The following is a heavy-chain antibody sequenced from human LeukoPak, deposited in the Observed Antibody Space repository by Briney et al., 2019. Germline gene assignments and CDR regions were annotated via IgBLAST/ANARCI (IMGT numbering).Heavy chain of an antibody. J-gene: IGHJ5*02. Sequence: GASVTVSLTSSVSTFTIYGISWVRHAPGQGQERMGWMSAYNGNTNYAQKLQGRVTMTTDTSPSTAYMELRSLRSDDTAVYYCARVDSDIAAAGTGPYNWFDPWGQGTLVTVSS. CDR3: ARVDSDIAAAGTGPYNWFDP. CDR1: VSTFTIYG. D-gene: IGHD6-13*01. V-gene: IGHV1-18*01. CDR2: MSAYNGNT.